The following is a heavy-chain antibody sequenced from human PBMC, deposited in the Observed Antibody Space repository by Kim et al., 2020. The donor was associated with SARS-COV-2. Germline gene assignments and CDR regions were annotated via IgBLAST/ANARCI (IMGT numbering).Heavy chain of an antibody. V-gene: IGHV3-30*18. CDR1: GFTFSSYG. D-gene: IGHD3-22*01. J-gene: IGHJ4*02. CDR2: ISYDGSNK. Sequence: GGSLRLSCAASGFTFSSYGMHWVRQAPGKGLEWVAVISYDGSNKYYADSVKGRFTISRDNSKNTLYLQMNSLRAEDTAVYYCAKDHPMGGYYDSSGYPRGWGQGTLVTVSS. CDR3: AKDHPMGGYYDSSGYPRG.